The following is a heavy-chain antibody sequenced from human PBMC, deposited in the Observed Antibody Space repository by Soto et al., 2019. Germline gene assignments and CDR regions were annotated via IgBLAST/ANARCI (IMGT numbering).Heavy chain of an antibody. Sequence: HPGGSLRLSCAASRFTISGHAMHWVRQAPGKGLEWVALISYDGSNKYYADSVKGRFTISRDNSKNTLYLQMNSLRAEDTAVYYCARHKRDLRFLEWSYYFDYWGQGTLVTVSS. CDR3: ARHKRDLRFLEWSYYFDY. V-gene: IGHV3-30-3*01. D-gene: IGHD3-3*01. CDR1: RFTISGHA. CDR2: ISYDGSNK. J-gene: IGHJ4*02.